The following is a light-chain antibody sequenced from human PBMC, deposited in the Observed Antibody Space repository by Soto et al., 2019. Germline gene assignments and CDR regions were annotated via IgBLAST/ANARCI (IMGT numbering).Light chain of an antibody. CDR2: DAS. J-gene: IGKJ1*01. Sequence: DIQMTPSPSSLSASVGDKVTITCRASQSISSWLAWYQQKPGKAPKLLIYDASSLESGVPSRFSGSGSGTEFTLTISSLQPDDFATYYCQQYETFSGTFGPGTKVDIK. V-gene: IGKV1-5*01. CDR1: QSISSW. CDR3: QQYETFSGT.